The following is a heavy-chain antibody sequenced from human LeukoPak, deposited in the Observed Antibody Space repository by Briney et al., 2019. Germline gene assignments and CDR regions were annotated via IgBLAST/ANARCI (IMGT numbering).Heavy chain of an antibody. CDR1: GHSFPNNTTA. CDR3: ARGYMSKGLDV. Sequence: SQTLSLTCAISGHSFPNNTTAWTWSSQSPSRGLEWLGRKYYESKWSNDYAVSVRSRITINPDTSKDQFSLQLNSVTPEDTAVYYCARGYMSKGLDVWGQGTTVTVSS. J-gene: IGHJ6*02. CDR2: KYYESKWSN. V-gene: IGHV6-1*01. D-gene: IGHD1-1*01.